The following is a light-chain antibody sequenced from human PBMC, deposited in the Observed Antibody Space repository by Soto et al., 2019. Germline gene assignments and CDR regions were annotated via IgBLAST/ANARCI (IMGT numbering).Light chain of an antibody. J-gene: IGKJ3*01. CDR3: EQYNSYV. CDR2: DAS. V-gene: IGKV1-5*01. Sequence: DIHMTQAPSTLSASVGDRVTITCRASQSISSWLAWYQQKPGKAPKLLIYDASSLESGVPSRFSGSGSGTEFTLTISSLQPDDFATYYCEQYNSYVFGPGTKVDIK. CDR1: QSISSW.